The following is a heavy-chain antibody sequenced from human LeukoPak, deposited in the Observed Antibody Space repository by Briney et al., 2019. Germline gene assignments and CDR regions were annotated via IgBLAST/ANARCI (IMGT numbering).Heavy chain of an antibody. J-gene: IGHJ3*02. CDR1: GASISSSSYY. CDR2: IYFSGST. CDR3: AILANGDAFDI. V-gene: IGHV4-39*07. Sequence: PSETLSLTCTVSGASISSSSYYWGWIRQPPGKGLEWIGSIYFSGSTYHNPSLKRRVTISVDTSKNQFSLKLSSVTAADTAVYYCAILANGDAFDIWGQGTMVTVSS. D-gene: IGHD4/OR15-4a*01.